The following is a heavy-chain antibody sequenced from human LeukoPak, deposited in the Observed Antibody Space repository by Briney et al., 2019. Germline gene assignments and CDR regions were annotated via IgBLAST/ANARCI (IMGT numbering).Heavy chain of an antibody. CDR1: RFTFSSYA. V-gene: IGHV3-23*01. CDR3: AKDPYSGSYFDY. Sequence: GGSLRLSCAASRFTFSSYAMSWVRQAPGKGLEWVSAITGSGGSTYYADSVKGRFTISRDNPKNTLYLQMNSVRAEDTAVYYCAKDPYSGSYFDYWGQGTLVTVSS. D-gene: IGHD1-26*01. CDR2: ITGSGGST. J-gene: IGHJ4*02.